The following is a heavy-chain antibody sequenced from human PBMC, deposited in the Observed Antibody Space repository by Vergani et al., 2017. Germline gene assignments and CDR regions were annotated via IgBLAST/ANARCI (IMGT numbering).Heavy chain of an antibody. J-gene: IGHJ6*03. Sequence: VQLVESGGGLVQPGGSLRLSCVASGYTFTSYAMHWVRQAPGQRLEWMGWINTGNGNTNYAQKLQGRVTMTTDTSTSTAYMELRSLRSDDTAVYYCARDVKGYCSGGSCGARYYYYYYMDVWGKGTTVTVSS. CDR1: GYTFTSYA. CDR3: ARDVKGYCSGGSCGARYYYYYYMDV. CDR2: INTGNGNT. D-gene: IGHD2-15*01. V-gene: IGHV1-3*04.